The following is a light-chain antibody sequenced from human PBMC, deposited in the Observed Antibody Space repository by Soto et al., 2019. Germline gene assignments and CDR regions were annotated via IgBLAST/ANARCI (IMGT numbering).Light chain of an antibody. V-gene: IGKV1-39*01. J-gene: IGKJ4*01. CDR1: QSISTY. CDR2: GAS. CDR3: QQSFITPPLT. Sequence: DLQMSQSPSSLSASIGDRITITCRASQSISTYLNWYQQKPGKAPRLLIYGASTLQNGVPSRFSGSGSATDYTLTINSLQPEDFATYHCQQSFITPPLTFGGGTTVEMK.